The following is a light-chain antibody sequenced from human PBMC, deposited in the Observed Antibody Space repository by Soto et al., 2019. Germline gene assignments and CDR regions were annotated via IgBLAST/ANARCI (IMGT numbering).Light chain of an antibody. Sequence: DIQMTQSPSSLSASEGDRVAITCQASQDISNYLNWYQQKPGKAPKLLIYDASNLETGVPSRFSGSGSGTDFTFTISSLQPEDIATYYCQQYDNLPITFGQGTRLELK. CDR3: QQYDNLPIT. CDR2: DAS. CDR1: QDISNY. J-gene: IGKJ5*01. V-gene: IGKV1-33*01.